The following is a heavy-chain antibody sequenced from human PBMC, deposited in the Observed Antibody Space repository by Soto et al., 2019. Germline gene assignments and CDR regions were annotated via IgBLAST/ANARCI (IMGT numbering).Heavy chain of an antibody. D-gene: IGHD2-2*01. CDR2: ISPYNGDT. Sequence: GASVKVSCKASGYSFTNYDISWVRQAPGQGLEWMGWISPYNGDTNYAQKLQGRVTMTTDTSTSTAYMELRSLRSDDTAVYYCARYCSSTRCDHYFDYWGQGTLVTVSS. CDR3: ARYCSSTRCDHYFDY. J-gene: IGHJ4*02. CDR1: GYSFTNYD. V-gene: IGHV1-18*01.